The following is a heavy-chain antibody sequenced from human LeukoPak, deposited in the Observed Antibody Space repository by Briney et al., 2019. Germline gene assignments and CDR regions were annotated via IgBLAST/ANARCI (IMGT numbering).Heavy chain of an antibody. J-gene: IGHJ3*02. D-gene: IGHD6-13*01. CDR3: AREVYGAAAGYLDI. CDR2: IWYDGSNK. Sequence: GRSLRLSCAASGFTFSSYGMHWVRQAPGKGLAWVAVIWYDGSNKYYADSVKGRFTISRDNSKNTLYLQMNSLRAEDTAVYYCAREVYGAAAGYLDIWGQGTMVTVSS. V-gene: IGHV3-33*01. CDR1: GFTFSSYG.